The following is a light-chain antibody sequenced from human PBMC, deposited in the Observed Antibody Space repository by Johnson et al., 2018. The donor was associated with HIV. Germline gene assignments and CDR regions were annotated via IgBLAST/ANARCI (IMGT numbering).Light chain of an antibody. V-gene: IGLV1-51*02. CDR3: ATWDRSLCAGGV. CDR1: SSNIGNNY. J-gene: IGLJ1*01. CDR2: ENT. Sequence: QSVLTQPPSVSAAPGQKVTISCSGSSSNIGNNYVSWYRQLPGTAPKLLIYENTQRPSGIPDRFSGSKSGASATLGITGLQTGDEADYYCATWDRSLCAGGVFGTGTKVTVL.